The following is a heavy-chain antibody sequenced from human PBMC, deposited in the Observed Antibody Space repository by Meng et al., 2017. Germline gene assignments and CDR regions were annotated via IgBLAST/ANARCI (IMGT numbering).Heavy chain of an antibody. CDR3: AKVWGSGY. CDR1: GFTFSSYA. CDR2: SSGSGGST. Sequence: EVVSVGCGGGFVQQRVSLSFSCEVSGFTFSSYAMSWGRQAPGKGMAWVSDSSGSGGSTYHADSGKGRFTISRDNSKNTLYLQMNSLRAEDTAVYYCAKVWGSGYWGQGTLVTVSS. D-gene: IGHD7-27*01. J-gene: IGHJ4*02. V-gene: IGHV3-23*04.